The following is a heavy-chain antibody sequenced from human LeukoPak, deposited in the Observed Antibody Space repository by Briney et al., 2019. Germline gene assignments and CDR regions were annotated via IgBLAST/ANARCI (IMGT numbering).Heavy chain of an antibody. CDR1: GNTFTSYG. V-gene: IGHV1-18*01. D-gene: IGHD3-10*01. CDR3: AREGTNYGSGSWFDP. J-gene: IGHJ5*02. Sequence: ASVKVSCKASGNTFTSYGISWVRQAPGQGLEWMGWISAYNGNTNYAQKLQGRVTMTTDTSTSTAYMELRSLRSDDTAVYYCAREGTNYGSGSWFDPWRQGTLVTVSS. CDR2: ISAYNGNT.